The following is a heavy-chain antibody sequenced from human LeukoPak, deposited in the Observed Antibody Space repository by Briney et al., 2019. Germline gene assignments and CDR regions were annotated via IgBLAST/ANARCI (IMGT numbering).Heavy chain of an antibody. CDR2: ISAYNGNT. D-gene: IGHD2-15*01. V-gene: IGHV1-18*01. CDR1: GYTFTSYG. CDR3: ARDSNIVVVVAARFDP. Sequence: ASVKVSCKASGYTFTSYGTSWVRQAPGQGLEWMGWISAYNGNTNYAQKLQGRVTMTTDTSTSTAYMELRSLRSDDTAVYYCARDSNIVVVVAARFDPWGQGTLVTVSS. J-gene: IGHJ5*02.